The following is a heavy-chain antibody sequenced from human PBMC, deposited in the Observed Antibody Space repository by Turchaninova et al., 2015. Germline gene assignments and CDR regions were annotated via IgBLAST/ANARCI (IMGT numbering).Heavy chain of an antibody. Sequence: QLQLQESGPGLVKPSETLLLTCTVSGGSIRSGSYYWGWIRQPPGKGLEWIGSIYYGGSTYFNPSLKSRVTISVDTSKNQFSLKLTSVTAADTAVYYCSSEYSGNDWRDSWGQGTLVTVSS. CDR3: SSEYSGNDWRDS. CDR1: GGSIRSGSYY. V-gene: IGHV4-39*01. CDR2: IYYGGST. J-gene: IGHJ4*02. D-gene: IGHD5-12*01.